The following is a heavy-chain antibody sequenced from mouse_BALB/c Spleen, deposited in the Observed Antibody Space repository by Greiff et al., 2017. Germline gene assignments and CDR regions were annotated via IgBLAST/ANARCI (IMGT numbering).Heavy chain of an antibody. Sequence: EVMLVESGGGLVKPGGSLKLSCAASGFTFSSYAMSWVRQSPEKRLEWVAEISSGGSYTYYPDTVTGRFTISRDNAKNTLYLEMSSLRSEDTAMYYCARGYRYDEGFAYWGQGTLVTVSA. J-gene: IGHJ3*01. D-gene: IGHD2-14*01. CDR1: GFTFSSYA. V-gene: IGHV5-9-4*01. CDR2: ISSGGSYT. CDR3: ARGYRYDEGFAY.